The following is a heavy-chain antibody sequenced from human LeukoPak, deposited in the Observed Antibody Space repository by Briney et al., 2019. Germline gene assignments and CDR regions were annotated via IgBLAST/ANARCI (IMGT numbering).Heavy chain of an antibody. Sequence: ASVKVSCKASGGTFSSYAISWVRQAPEQGLEWMGRIIPILGIANYAQKFQGRVTITADKSTSTAYMELSSLRSEDTAVYYCARHLAPIGGFDYWGQGTLVTVSS. CDR1: GGTFSSYA. CDR3: ARHLAPIGGFDY. J-gene: IGHJ4*02. V-gene: IGHV1-69*04. CDR2: IIPILGIA. D-gene: IGHD3-22*01.